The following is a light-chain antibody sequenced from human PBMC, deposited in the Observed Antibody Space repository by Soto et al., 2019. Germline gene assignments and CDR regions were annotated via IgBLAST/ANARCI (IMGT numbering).Light chain of an antibody. CDR3: QQGNNWPVFT. CDR2: STS. Sequence: EIVLTQSPATLSLSPGERATLSCRASQSVSNSLAWYQQKPGQAPRLLIYSTSNRATGIPARFSGSGSRTEFTLHISSLEPEDFAVYYCQQGNNWPVFTFGPGTKVDIK. V-gene: IGKV3-11*01. CDR1: QSVSNS. J-gene: IGKJ3*01.